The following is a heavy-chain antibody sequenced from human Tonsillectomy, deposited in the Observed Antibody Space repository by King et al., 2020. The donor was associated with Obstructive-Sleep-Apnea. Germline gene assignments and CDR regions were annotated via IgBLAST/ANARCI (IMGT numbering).Heavy chain of an antibody. V-gene: IGHV2-5*02. CDR2: IYWDDEK. Sequence: TLKESGPTLVKPTQTLTLTCTFSGFSLSTSEVGVAWIRQPPGKALEWLALIYWDDEKHFSPSLKTRLTITKDTSKNQVVLTMTNMDPVDTATYYCAYSRLLTYFFDYRGQGTLVTGSS. D-gene: IGHD3-9*01. CDR3: AYSRLLTYFFDY. J-gene: IGHJ4*02. CDR1: GFSLSTSEVG.